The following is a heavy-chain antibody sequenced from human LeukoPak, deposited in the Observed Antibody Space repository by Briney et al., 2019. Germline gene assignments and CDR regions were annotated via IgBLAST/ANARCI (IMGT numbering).Heavy chain of an antibody. CDR3: ARHGLWYDTSGYYYY. D-gene: IGHD3-22*01. CDR1: GGSISSGTYY. V-gene: IGHV4-39*01. CDR2: IYYSGST. J-gene: IGHJ4*01. Sequence: PSETLSLTCSVSGGSISSGTYYWGWIRQPPGNGLEWIGSIYYSGSTYYNPSLKSRATISVDTSNNQFSLKVSSVTAADTAVYYCARHGLWYDTSGYYYYWGHGSLVTVSS.